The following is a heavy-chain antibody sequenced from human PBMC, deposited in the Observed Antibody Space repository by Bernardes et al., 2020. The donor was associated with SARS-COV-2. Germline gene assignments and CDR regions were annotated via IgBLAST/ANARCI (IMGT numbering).Heavy chain of an antibody. CDR1: GASVTSLTVY. CDR2: IYNNGNT. V-gene: IGHV4-31*11. J-gene: IGHJ2*01. CDR3: ARKQLRDWYFDL. D-gene: IGHD6-6*01. Sequence: SESLSLTCAVSGASVTSLTVYWSWLLQLPGKGLEWIGNIYNNGNTYYSPSLMSRLSMSLDTSKNQFSLNLSSVTAADTALYYCARKQLRDWYFDLWGRGALVTVAS.